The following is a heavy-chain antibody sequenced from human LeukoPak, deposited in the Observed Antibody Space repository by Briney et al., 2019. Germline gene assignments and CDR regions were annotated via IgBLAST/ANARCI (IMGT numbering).Heavy chain of an antibody. V-gene: IGHV4-34*01. J-gene: IGHJ5*02. CDR1: GGSFSGYS. Sequence: SSETLSLTCAVYGGSFSGYSWSWLRHPPGEGVEWIGEINHSVSTNYNPSLKSRVTISVDTSKNQFSLKLTSVTAADTAVYYCARVARWIYSNYGVWFDPWGQGTLVTVSS. CDR3: ARVARWIYSNYGVWFDP. CDR2: INHSVST. D-gene: IGHD4-11*01.